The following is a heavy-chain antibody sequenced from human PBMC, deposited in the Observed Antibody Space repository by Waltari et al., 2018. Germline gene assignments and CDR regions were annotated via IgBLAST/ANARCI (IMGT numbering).Heavy chain of an antibody. D-gene: IGHD3-22*01. J-gene: IGHJ4*02. CDR3: ARHLYSIDYLELGN. CDR2: ISDSGVIT. Sequence: EVHLLESGGGLAQPGGSLSLSCAASGFYFISYALSWVRQAPGKGLEWVSGISDSGVITKYADSVKGRFTVSRDNSKNTVFLQLNSLRAEDTAIYYCARHLYSIDYLELGNWGQGTQVTVSS. CDR1: GFYFISYA. V-gene: IGHV3-23*01.